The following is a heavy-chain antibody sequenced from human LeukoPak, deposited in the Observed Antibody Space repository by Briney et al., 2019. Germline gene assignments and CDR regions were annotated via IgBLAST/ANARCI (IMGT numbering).Heavy chain of an antibody. Sequence: GGSLRLSCAASGFTFSSYAMSWVRQAPGKGLEWVPAISGSGGSTYYADSVKGRFTISRDNSKNTLYLQMNSLRAEDTAVYYCAKDVLSAIFGVVTKRAAFDYWGQGTLVTVSS. CDR2: ISGSGGST. CDR3: AKDVLSAIFGVVTKRAAFDY. V-gene: IGHV3-23*01. CDR1: GFTFSSYA. J-gene: IGHJ4*02. D-gene: IGHD3-3*01.